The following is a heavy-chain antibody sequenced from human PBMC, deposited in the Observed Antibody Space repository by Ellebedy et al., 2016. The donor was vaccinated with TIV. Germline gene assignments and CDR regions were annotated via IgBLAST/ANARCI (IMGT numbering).Heavy chain of an antibody. J-gene: IGHJ4*02. CDR1: GFTFSSYS. CDR3: ASSPYCGGDCYDY. D-gene: IGHD2-21*01. Sequence: GGSLRLXXAASGFTFSSYSMNWVRQAPGKGLEWVSYISSSSSTIYYADSVKGRFTISRDNAKNSLYLQMNSLRAEDTAVYYCASSPYCGGDCYDYWGQGTLVTVSS. CDR2: ISSSSSTI. V-gene: IGHV3-48*04.